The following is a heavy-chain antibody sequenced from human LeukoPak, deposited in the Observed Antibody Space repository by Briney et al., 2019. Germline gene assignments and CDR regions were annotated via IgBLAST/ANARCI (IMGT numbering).Heavy chain of an antibody. CDR3: AKDSDYYDSSGLDY. Sequence: GGSLRLSCAASGFTFSSYAMSWVRQAPGKGLEWVSGISGSGVTTYYADSVKGRFTISRDNSKNTLYLQMNSLRAEDTAVYYCAKDSDYYDSSGLDYWGQGTLVTVSS. CDR2: ISGSGVTT. J-gene: IGHJ4*02. CDR1: GFTFSSYA. D-gene: IGHD3-22*01. V-gene: IGHV3-23*01.